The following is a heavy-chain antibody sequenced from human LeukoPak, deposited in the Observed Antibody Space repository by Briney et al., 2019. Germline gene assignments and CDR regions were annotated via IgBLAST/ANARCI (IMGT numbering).Heavy chain of an antibody. CDR1: GFTFSSYS. Sequence: GGSLRLSCAASGFTFSSYSMNWVRQAPGKGLEWVSSISSSSSYIYYADSVKGRFTISRDNAKNSLYLQINSLRAEDTAVYYCARDRGVPAATYYFDYWGQGTLVTVSS. CDR2: ISSSSSYI. V-gene: IGHV3-21*01. D-gene: IGHD2-2*01. CDR3: ARDRGVPAATYYFDY. J-gene: IGHJ4*02.